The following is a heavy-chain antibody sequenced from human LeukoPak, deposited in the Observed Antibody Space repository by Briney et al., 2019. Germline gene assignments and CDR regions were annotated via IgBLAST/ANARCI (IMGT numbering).Heavy chain of an antibody. Sequence: PGGSLRLSCAASGFTFSSYGMHWVRQAPGKGLEWVAVIWYDGSNKYYADFVKGRFTISRDNSKNTLYLQMNSLRAEDTAVYYCARDGKSSSWPNYFDYWGQGTLVTVSS. CDR1: GFTFSSYG. CDR3: ARDGKSSSWPNYFDY. V-gene: IGHV3-33*01. J-gene: IGHJ4*02. D-gene: IGHD6-13*01. CDR2: IWYDGSNK.